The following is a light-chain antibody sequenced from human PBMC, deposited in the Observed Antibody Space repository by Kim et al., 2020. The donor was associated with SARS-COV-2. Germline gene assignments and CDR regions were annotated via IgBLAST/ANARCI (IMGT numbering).Light chain of an antibody. CDR1: SSNIGAGYD. J-gene: IGLJ3*02. V-gene: IGLV1-40*01. CDR2: GNS. Sequence: RVTIACIGGSSNIGAGYDVHWYQQLPGTAPKLLIYGNSNRPSGVPDRFSGSKSGTSASLAITGLQAEDEADYYCQSYDSSLSGWVFGGGTKLTVL. CDR3: QSYDSSLSGWV.